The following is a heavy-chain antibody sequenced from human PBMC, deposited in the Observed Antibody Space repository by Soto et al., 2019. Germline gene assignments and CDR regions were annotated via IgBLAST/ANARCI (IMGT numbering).Heavy chain of an antibody. Sequence: EVQLVESGGGLVQPGRFLRLSCAASGFTFDDYAMHWVRQAPGKGLEWVSGISWNSGSIGYADSVKDRFTISRDNAKNSLYLQMNSLRAEDTALYYCAKDMGDGYYFDYWGQGTLVTVSS. V-gene: IGHV3-9*01. D-gene: IGHD3-16*01. CDR1: GFTFDDYA. CDR2: ISWNSGSI. J-gene: IGHJ4*02. CDR3: AKDMGDGYYFDY.